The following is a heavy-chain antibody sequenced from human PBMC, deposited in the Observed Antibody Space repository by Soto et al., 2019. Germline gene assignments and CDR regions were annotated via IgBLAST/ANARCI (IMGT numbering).Heavy chain of an antibody. D-gene: IGHD2-8*01. J-gene: IGHJ3*02. CDR2: IYYSGST. CDR3: ARESRCVNGACGNVFDI. V-gene: IGHV4-59*12. Sequence: QVQLQESGPGLVTPSETLSLTCTVSGCSISTYYWTWIRQSPEKGLEWLGNIYYSGSTNYSPSLNSRLTISLDTAKNQFSLQLRSVTAADTAVYYCARESRCVNGACGNVFDIWGRGTKVTVSS. CDR1: GCSISTYY.